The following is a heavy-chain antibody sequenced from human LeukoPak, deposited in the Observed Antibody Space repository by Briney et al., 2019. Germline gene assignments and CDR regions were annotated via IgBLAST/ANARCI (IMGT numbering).Heavy chain of an antibody. Sequence: PGGSLRLSCAASGFTFSSYAMSWVRQAPGKGLEWVSAISGSRVTTYYADSVKGRFTISRDNSKNTLHLQMNSLRAEDTAVYYCAKDGPQYYFDYWGQGTLVTVSS. CDR1: GFTFSSYA. J-gene: IGHJ4*02. CDR3: AKDGPQYYFDY. V-gene: IGHV3-23*01. CDR2: ISGSRVTT.